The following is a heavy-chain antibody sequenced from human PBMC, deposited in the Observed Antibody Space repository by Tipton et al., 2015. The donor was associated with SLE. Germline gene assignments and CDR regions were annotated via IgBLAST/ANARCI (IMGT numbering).Heavy chain of an antibody. CDR3: ASGGDFWSGYPGWFDP. V-gene: IGHV4-39*01. CDR2: IYYSGST. D-gene: IGHD3-3*01. Sequence: LRLSCTVSGGSISSSSYYWGWIRQPPGKGLEWIGSIYYSGSTYYNPSLKSRVTISVDTSKNQFSLKLSSVTAADTAVYYCASGGDFWSGYPGWFDPWGQGTLVTVPS. J-gene: IGHJ5*02. CDR1: GGSISSSSYY.